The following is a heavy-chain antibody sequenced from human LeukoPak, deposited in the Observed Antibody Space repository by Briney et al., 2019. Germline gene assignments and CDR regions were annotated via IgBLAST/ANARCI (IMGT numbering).Heavy chain of an antibody. CDR3: ARDDLEAGVNDTFDI. CDR1: GGSFSGYY. D-gene: IGHD6-13*01. V-gene: IGHV4-34*01. Sequence: SETLSLTCAVYGGSFSGYYWSWIRQPPGKGLELIGDIYNSGSTNYNPSLKSRVTISVDTSKNQFSLRLSSVTAADTAVYYCARDDLEAGVNDTFDIWGQGTMVTVSS. CDR2: IYNSGST. J-gene: IGHJ3*02.